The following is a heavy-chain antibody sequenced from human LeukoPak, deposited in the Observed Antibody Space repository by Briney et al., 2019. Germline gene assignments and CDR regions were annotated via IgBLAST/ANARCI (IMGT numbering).Heavy chain of an antibody. CDR3: ATNSGSYGWFDP. CDR1: GGSISSYY. D-gene: IGHD1-26*01. CDR2: IYTSGST. Sequence: SETLSLTCTVSGGSISSYYWSWIRQPAGKGLEWIGRIYTSGSTNYNPSLKSRVTMSVDTSKNQFSLKLSPVTAADTAVYYCATNSGSYGWFDPWGQGTLVTVSS. J-gene: IGHJ5*02. V-gene: IGHV4-4*07.